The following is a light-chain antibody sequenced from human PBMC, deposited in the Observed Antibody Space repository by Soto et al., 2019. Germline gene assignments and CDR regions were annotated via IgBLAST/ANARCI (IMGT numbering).Light chain of an antibody. CDR1: ESVSTN. CDR3: QQYNNWPQT. V-gene: IGKV3-15*01. J-gene: IGKJ1*01. Sequence: EIEMTQSPATLSLAPGERVTLSCRASESVSTNLAWYQQKPGQAPRLLIYGASTRATGIPARFSGSGSGTEFTLTISSLQSEDFAVYYCQQYNNWPQTFGQGTKVDIK. CDR2: GAS.